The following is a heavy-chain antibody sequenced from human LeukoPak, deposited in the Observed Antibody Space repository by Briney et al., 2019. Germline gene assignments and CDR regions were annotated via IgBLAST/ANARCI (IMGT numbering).Heavy chain of an antibody. V-gene: IGHV1-8*01. D-gene: IGHD1-26*01. CDR2: MNPNSGNT. Sequence: ASVKVSCKASGYTFTSYDINWVRQATGQGLEWMGWMNPNSGNTGYAQKFQGRVTMTRNTSISTAYMELSGLRSEDTAVYYCARGLTARGSYGRYWGQGTLVTVSS. CDR1: GYTFTSYD. CDR3: ARGLTARGSYGRY. J-gene: IGHJ4*02.